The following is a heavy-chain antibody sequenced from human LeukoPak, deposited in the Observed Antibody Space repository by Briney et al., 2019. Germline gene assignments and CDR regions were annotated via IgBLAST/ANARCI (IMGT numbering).Heavy chain of an antibody. V-gene: IGHV3-30*18. CDR1: GFTFSSYG. J-gene: IGHJ3*02. Sequence: PGGSLRLSCAASGFTFSSYGMHWVRQAPGKGLEWVAVISYDGSNKYYADSVKGRFTISRDNSKNTLYLQMNSLRAEDTAVYYCAKGAIFGVVHDAYDIWGQGTMVTVSS. CDR2: ISYDGSNK. CDR3: AKGAIFGVVHDAYDI. D-gene: IGHD3-3*01.